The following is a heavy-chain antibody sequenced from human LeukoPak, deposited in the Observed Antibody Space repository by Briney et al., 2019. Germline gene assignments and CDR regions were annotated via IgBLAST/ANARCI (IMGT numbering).Heavy chain of an antibody. CDR1: GYTFTYRY. CDR2: ITPFNGNT. V-gene: IGHV1-45*02. J-gene: IGHJ3*02. CDR3: ASSLNVGGELPGAFDI. D-gene: IGHD2-21*01. Sequence: ASVKVSCKASGYTFTYRYLHWVRQAPGQALEWMGWITPFNGNTNYAQKFQDRVTITRDRSLSTAYMELSSLRSEDTAMYYCASSLNVGGELPGAFDIWGQGTMVTVSS.